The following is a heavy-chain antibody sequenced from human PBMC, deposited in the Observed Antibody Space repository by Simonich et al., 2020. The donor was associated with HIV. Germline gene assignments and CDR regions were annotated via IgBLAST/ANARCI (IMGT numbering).Heavy chain of an antibody. V-gene: IGHV3-23*01. CDR2: ISGSGGST. J-gene: IGHJ4*02. D-gene: IGHD1-26*01. CDR1: GFTFSSYA. CDR3: AKNGTGEVGAITDYFDY. Sequence: EVQLLESGGGLVQPGGSLRLSCAASGFTFSSYAMSWVRQAPGKGLEWVSAISGSGGSTYYADSVKGRFTISRDNSKNTLYLQMNSLRAEDTAVYYCAKNGTGEVGAITDYFDYWGQGTLVTVSS.